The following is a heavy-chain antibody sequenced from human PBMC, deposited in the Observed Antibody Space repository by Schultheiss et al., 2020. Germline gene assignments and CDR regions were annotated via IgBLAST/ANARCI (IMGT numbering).Heavy chain of an antibody. Sequence: GESLKISCAASGFTFSSYSMNWVRQAPGKGLEWVSYISSSSSTIYYADSVKGRFTISRDNAKNSLYLQMNSLRAEDTAVYYCARGDRDYYYDSIGYFDYWGQGTLVNVSS. J-gene: IGHJ4*02. V-gene: IGHV3-48*01. CDR1: GFTFSSYS. CDR2: ISSSSSTI. CDR3: ARGDRDYYYDSIGYFDY. D-gene: IGHD3-22*01.